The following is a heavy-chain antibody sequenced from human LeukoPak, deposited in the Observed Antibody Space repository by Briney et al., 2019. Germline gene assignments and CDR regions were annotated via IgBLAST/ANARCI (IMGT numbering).Heavy chain of an antibody. CDR1: GGSISSSYSC. J-gene: IGHJ6*02. CDR2: IYYSGST. CDR3: ARAHSIASYYYGVDV. V-gene: IGHV4-39*07. D-gene: IGHD2/OR15-2a*01. Sequence: SETLSLTCTVSGGSISSSYSCWGWIRQPPGKGLEWIGNIYYSGSTYYSPSLTSRVTVSVDTSENQLSLKLSSVTAADTAVYYCARAHSIASYYYGVDVWGQGTTVTVSS.